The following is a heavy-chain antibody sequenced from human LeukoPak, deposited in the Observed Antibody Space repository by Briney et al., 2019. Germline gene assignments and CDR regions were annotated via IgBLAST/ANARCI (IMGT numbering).Heavy chain of an antibody. Sequence: KPSETLSLTCGVCGGSFSGYFWTWIRQPPGKGLEWIAEIDHGGSANYKPYLKSRLTLSVDTSKDQFSLKLTSVTAADTAVYYCARRATTEDYFEYWGQGTLVTASS. CDR3: ARRATTEDYFEY. D-gene: IGHD4-11*01. CDR2: IDHGGSA. CDR1: GGSFSGYF. V-gene: IGHV4-34*01. J-gene: IGHJ4*02.